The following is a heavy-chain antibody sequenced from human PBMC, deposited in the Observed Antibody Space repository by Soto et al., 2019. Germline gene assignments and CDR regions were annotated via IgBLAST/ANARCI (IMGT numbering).Heavy chain of an antibody. Sequence: ASVKVSCKASGYTFTGYYMHWVRQAPGQGLEWMGWINPNSGGTNYAQKFQGWVTMTRDTSISTAYMELSRLRSDDTAVYYCARGSIAARQGYYCYGMDVWGQGTTITVSS. V-gene: IGHV1-2*04. CDR2: INPNSGGT. CDR1: GYTFTGYY. J-gene: IGHJ6*02. CDR3: ARGSIAARQGYYCYGMDV. D-gene: IGHD6-6*01.